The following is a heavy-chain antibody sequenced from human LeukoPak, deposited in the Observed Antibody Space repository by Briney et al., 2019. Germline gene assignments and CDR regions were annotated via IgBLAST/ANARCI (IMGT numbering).Heavy chain of an antibody. J-gene: IGHJ4*02. D-gene: IGHD2-21*02. Sequence: GGSLRLSCAASGFAFSSLAMGWVRQAPGQGLEWVSVISDSGSLTYYADSVKGRFTISRDNSKNTLYLQMNSLRAEDTAVYYCAKDREYCGGDCYSVYFDYWGQGTLVTVSS. CDR3: AKDREYCGGDCYSVYFDY. CDR2: ISDSGSLT. CDR1: GFAFSSLA. V-gene: IGHV3-23*01.